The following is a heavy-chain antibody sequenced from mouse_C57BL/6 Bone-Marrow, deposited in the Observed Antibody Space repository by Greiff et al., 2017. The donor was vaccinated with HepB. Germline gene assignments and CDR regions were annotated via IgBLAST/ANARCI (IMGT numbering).Heavy chain of an antibody. CDR3: AKGGTVPFDY. J-gene: IGHJ2*01. V-gene: IGHV1-54*01. CDR1: GYAFTNYL. D-gene: IGHD1-1*01. CDR2: INPGSGGT. Sequence: QVQLQQSGAELVRPGTSVKVSCKASGYAFTNYLIEWVKQRPGRGLEWIGVINPGSGGTNYNEKFKGKATLTADKSSSTAYMQLSSLTSEDSAVYFCAKGGTVPFDYWGQGTTLTVSS.